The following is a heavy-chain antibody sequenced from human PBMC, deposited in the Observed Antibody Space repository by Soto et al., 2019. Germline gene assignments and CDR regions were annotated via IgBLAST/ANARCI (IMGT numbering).Heavy chain of an antibody. CDR2: INHSGST. Sequence: QVQLQQWGAGLLKPSETLSLTCAVYGGSFSGYYWSWIRQPPGKGLVWIGEINHSGSTNYNPSLKSRVTVSVDTSKNQFSLKLSSVTAADTAVYYCARGMRTIFGVVAGPYYYYGMDVWGQGTTVTVSS. V-gene: IGHV4-34*01. CDR3: ARGMRTIFGVVAGPYYYYGMDV. CDR1: GGSFSGYY. J-gene: IGHJ6*02. D-gene: IGHD3-3*01.